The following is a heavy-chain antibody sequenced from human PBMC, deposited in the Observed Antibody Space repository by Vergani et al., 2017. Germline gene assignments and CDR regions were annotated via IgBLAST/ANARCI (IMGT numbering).Heavy chain of an antibody. D-gene: IGHD3-3*01. V-gene: IGHV3-15*01. CDR1: GFTFSNAW. Sequence: DVHLAESGGGFFQPGGSLRLSCAASGFTFSNAWMSWVRQAPGKGLEWVGRIKSKTDGGTTDYAAPVKGRFTISRDDSKNTLYLQMNSLRAEDTAVYYCARDRGFWSGYEIDYWGQGTLVTVSS. J-gene: IGHJ4*02. CDR2: IKSKTDGGTT. CDR3: ARDRGFWSGYEIDY.